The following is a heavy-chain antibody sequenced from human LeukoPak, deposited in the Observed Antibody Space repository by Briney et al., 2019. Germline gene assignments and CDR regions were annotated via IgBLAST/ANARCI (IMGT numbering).Heavy chain of an antibody. D-gene: IGHD3-3*01. CDR2: ISGSGGST. CDR1: GFTFGSYA. CDR3: AKGGLDYDFWSGYYHTGFQH. Sequence: PGGSLRLSCAASGFTFGSYAMSWVRQAPGEGLEWVSAISGSGGSTYYADSVKGRFTISRDNSKNTLYLQMNSLRAEDTAVYYCAKGGLDYDFWSGYYHTGFQHWGQGTLVTVSS. J-gene: IGHJ1*01. V-gene: IGHV3-23*01.